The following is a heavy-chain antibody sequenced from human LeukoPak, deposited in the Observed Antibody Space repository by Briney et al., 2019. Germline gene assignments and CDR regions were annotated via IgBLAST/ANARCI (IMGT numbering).Heavy chain of an antibody. CDR1: GASISSGSYY. J-gene: IGHJ4*02. Sequence: PSETLSLTCTVSGASISSGSYYWSWNRQPAGKGLEWIGRIYTSGSTNYNPSLRSRVTVSLDTTMHQFSLNLRSVTAADTAVYYCATTVAGVREHAYWGQGTLVTVSS. CDR3: ATTVAGVREHAY. D-gene: IGHD6-19*01. V-gene: IGHV4-61*02. CDR2: IYTSGST.